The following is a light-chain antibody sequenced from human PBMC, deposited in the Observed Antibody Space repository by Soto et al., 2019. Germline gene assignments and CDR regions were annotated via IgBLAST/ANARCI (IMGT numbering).Light chain of an antibody. CDR1: QTVISSS. CDR3: QQYGSSPFT. Sequence: EIVLAQSQGTLSLSPGERATLSCRASQTVISSSLAWYQQKPGQAPRLLIYDTSTRATGIPDRFSGSGSGTDFTLTINGLEPEDFGVYYCQQYGSSPFTFGPGTKVDLK. CDR2: DTS. V-gene: IGKV3-20*01. J-gene: IGKJ3*01.